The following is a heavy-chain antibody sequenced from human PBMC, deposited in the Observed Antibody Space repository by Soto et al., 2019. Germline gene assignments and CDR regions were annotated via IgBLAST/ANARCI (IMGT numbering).Heavy chain of an antibody. CDR3: ARVGYSSGWPGAFDY. CDR2: ISSNGGST. V-gene: IGHV3-64*01. Sequence: EVQLVESGGGLVQPGGSLRLSCAASGFTFSSYAMHWVRQAPGKGLEYVSAISSNGGSTYYANSVKGRFTISRDNSKNTLYRQRGSLRAEDMAVYDCARVGYSSGWPGAFDYWGQGSLVTVSS. D-gene: IGHD6-19*01. CDR1: GFTFSSYA. J-gene: IGHJ4*02.